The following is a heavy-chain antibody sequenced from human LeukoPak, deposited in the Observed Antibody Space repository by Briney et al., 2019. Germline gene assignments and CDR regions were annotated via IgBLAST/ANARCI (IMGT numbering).Heavy chain of an antibody. D-gene: IGHD4-17*01. J-gene: IGHJ4*02. CDR3: AKHDYGDPVGNFDY. Sequence: GSLRLSCAASGFTVSSNYMSWVRQAPGKGLEWVSVIYSGGSTYYADSVKGRFTISRDNSKNTLSLQMNSLRAEDTAMYYCAKHDYGDPVGNFDYWGQGTLVTVSS. CDR1: GFTVSSNY. CDR2: IYSGGST. V-gene: IGHV3-53*01.